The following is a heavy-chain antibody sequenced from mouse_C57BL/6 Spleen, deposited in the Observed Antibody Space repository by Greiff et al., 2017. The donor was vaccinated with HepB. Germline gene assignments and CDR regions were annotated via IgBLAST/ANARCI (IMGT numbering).Heavy chain of an antibody. CDR3: ARSRIYDGYYGAMDY. CDR2: IYWDDDK. CDR1: GFSLSTSGMG. V-gene: IGHV8-12*01. Sequence: QVTLKVSGPGILQSSQTLSLTCSFSGFSLSTSGMGVSWIRQPSGKGLEWLAHIYWDDDKRYNPSLKSRLTISKDTSRNQVFLKITSVDTADTATYYFARSRIYDGYYGAMDYWGQGTSVTVSS. D-gene: IGHD2-3*01. J-gene: IGHJ4*01.